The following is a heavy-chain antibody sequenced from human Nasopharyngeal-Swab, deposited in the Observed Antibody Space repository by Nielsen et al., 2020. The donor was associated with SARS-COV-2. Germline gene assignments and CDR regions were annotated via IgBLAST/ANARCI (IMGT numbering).Heavy chain of an antibody. CDR2: IYWDDDK. J-gene: IGHJ4*02. CDR1: GFSLSTSGVG. Sequence: SGPTLVKPTQTLTLTCTFSGFSLSTSGVGVGWIRQPPGKALEWLALIYWDDDKRYSPSLKSRLTITKDTSKNQVVLTMTNMDPVDTATYYCARQEDYDILTGYGYWGQGTLVTVSS. D-gene: IGHD3-9*01. V-gene: IGHV2-5*02. CDR3: ARQEDYDILTGYGY.